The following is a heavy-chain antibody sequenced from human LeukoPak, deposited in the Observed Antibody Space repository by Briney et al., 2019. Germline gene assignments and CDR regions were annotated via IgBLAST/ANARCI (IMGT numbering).Heavy chain of an antibody. Sequence: SETLSLTCAVYGGSFSGYYWSWIRQPPGKGLEWIGEINHSGSTNYNLSLKSRVTISVDTSKNQFSLKLSSVTAADTAVYYCARGKGQDAFDIWGQGTMVTVSS. V-gene: IGHV4-34*01. CDR2: INHSGST. J-gene: IGHJ3*02. CDR3: ARGKGQDAFDI. CDR1: GGSFSGYY.